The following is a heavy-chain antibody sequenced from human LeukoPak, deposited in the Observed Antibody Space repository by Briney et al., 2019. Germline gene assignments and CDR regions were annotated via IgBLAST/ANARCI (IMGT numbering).Heavy chain of an antibody. CDR1: GGTFSSYA. CDR3: ARGVSSGWYLIGPFDAFDI. CDR2: IIPIFGTA. V-gene: IGHV1-69*05. Sequence: SVKVSCKASGGTFSSYAISWVRRAPGQGLEWMGGIIPIFGTANYAQKFQGRVTITTDESTSTAYMELSSLRSEDTAVYYCARGVSSGWYLIGPFDAFDIWGQGTMVTVSS. J-gene: IGHJ3*02. D-gene: IGHD6-19*01.